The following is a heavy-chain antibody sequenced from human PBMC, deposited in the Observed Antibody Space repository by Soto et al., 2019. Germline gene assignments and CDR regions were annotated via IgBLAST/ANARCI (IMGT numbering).Heavy chain of an antibody. V-gene: IGHV4-4*08. CDR2: IFPSGNA. D-gene: IGHD2-15*01. CDR3: ARAHAPTLPFD. CDR1: GGSIRNVY. J-gene: IGHJ4*01. Sequence: PSETLSLTCTVSGGSIRNVYWRWIRQAPGKGLDWIVFIFPSGNAKYKPSLKMRVTISVDTSKNQFSLSLDSVTAADTAVYVCARAHAPTLPFD.